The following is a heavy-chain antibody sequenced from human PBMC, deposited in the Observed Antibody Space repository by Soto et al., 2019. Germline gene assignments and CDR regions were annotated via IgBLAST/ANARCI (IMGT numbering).Heavy chain of an antibody. CDR1: GATFSSYA. CDR3: ARGGPENDY. J-gene: IGHJ4*02. Sequence: QVQLVQSGAEVKKPGSSVKVSCKASGATFSSYALSWVRQAPGQGLERVGGIIPMSGTTNYAQKFQGRVTITADESTNTAYLELTSLRSEDTPVYYCARGGPENDYWGQGTLVTVSS. CDR2: IIPMSGTT. D-gene: IGHD1-26*01. V-gene: IGHV1-69*12.